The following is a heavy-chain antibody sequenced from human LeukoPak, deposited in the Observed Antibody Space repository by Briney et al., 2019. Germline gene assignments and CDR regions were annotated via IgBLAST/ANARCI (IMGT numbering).Heavy chain of an antibody. J-gene: IGHJ4*02. CDR1: GGSISSYY. V-gene: IGHV4-59*01. CDR2: IYYSGST. CDR3: ASNRDGYNFFDY. Sequence: SETLSLTCAVSGGSISSYYWSWIRQPPGKGLEWIGYIYYSGSTNYNPSLKSRVTISVDTSKNQFSLKLSSVTAADTAVYYCASNRDGYNFFDYWGQGTLVTVSS. D-gene: IGHD5-24*01.